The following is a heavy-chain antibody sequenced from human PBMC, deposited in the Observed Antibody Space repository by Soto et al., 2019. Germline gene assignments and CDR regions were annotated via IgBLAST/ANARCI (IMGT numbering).Heavy chain of an antibody. V-gene: IGHV3-72*01. J-gene: IGHJ3*01. CDR3: VRDDSRGDSSAFDL. CDR2: SRNKARGYTT. Sequence: EVQLVESGGGLVQPGGSLRLSCAASGFTFSDHHIDWVRQAPGKGLEWVGRSRNKARGYTTEYAPSVKGRFTISRDASRSSVFLEMYSLKIDDTAMYYCVRDDSRGDSSAFDLWGQGTMVTVS. CDR1: GFTFSDHH. D-gene: IGHD3-10*01.